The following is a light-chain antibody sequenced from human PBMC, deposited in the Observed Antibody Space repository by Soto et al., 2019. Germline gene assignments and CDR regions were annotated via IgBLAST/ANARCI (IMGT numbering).Light chain of an antibody. CDR1: SSDVGSYNF. CDR2: DVT. CDR3: CSYAGSSTLV. V-gene: IGLV2-23*02. Sequence: QSVLTQPASVSGSPGQSITISCTGTSSDVGSYNFVSWYQQHPGKAPKLMIYDVTKRPSGVSNRFSGSKSGNTASLTISGLQAEDEADYYCCSYAGSSTLVFGGGTKLTVL. J-gene: IGLJ2*01.